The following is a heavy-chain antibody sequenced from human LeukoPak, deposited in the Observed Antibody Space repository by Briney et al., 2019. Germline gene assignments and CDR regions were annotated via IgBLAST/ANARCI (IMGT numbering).Heavy chain of an antibody. J-gene: IGHJ3*02. Sequence: PGGSLRLSCAASGFTFSSYAMSWVRQAPGKGLEWVSAISGSGGSTYYADSVKGRFTISRDNSKNTLYLQMNSLRAEDTAVYYCAKAPMGKWELWNAFDIWGQGTVVTVSS. D-gene: IGHD1-26*01. CDR3: AKAPMGKWELWNAFDI. CDR1: GFTFSSYA. CDR2: ISGSGGST. V-gene: IGHV3-23*01.